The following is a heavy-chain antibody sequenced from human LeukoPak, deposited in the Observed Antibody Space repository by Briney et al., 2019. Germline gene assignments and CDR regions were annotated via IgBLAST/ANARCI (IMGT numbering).Heavy chain of an antibody. Sequence: HPGGSLRLSCAASGFTFSSYAMSWVRQAPGKGLEWVSAISGSGGSTYYADSVKGRFTIPRDNSKNTLYLQMNSLRAEDTAVYYCAKPVSVFGSGTLGCWGQGTLVTVSS. D-gene: IGHD3-10*01. CDR1: GFTFSSYA. J-gene: IGHJ4*02. V-gene: IGHV3-23*01. CDR3: AKPVSVFGSGTLGC. CDR2: ISGSGGST.